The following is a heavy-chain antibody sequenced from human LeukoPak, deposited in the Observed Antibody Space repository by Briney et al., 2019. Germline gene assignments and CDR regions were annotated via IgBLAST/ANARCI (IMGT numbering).Heavy chain of an antibody. CDR3: ASGANSGSYFED. CDR1: GASISSNY. Sequence: PSETLSLTCTVSGASISSNYWSWIRQPAGKGLEWIGRMYTSGNTHYSPSLKSRVTMSVDTSKNQFSLNLTSVTAAYTAVYYCASGANSGSYFEDWGQGTLVTVSS. V-gene: IGHV4-4*07. CDR2: MYTSGNT. J-gene: IGHJ4*02. D-gene: IGHD1-26*01.